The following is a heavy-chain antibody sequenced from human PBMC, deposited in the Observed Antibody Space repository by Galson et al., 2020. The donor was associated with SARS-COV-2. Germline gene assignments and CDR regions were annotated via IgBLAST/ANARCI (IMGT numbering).Heavy chain of an antibody. D-gene: IGHD3-10*01. V-gene: IGHV3-30-3*01. J-gene: IGHJ3*02. CDR2: ISYDGRNK. CDR3: ARVPATRLLWFGESSEGDDAFDI. CDR1: GFTFSSYA. Sequence: LSLTCAASGFTFSSYAMHWVRQAPGKGLEWVAAISYDGRNKYYADSVKGRFTISRDNSKNTLYLQMNSLRAEDTAVYYCARVPATRLLWFGESSEGDDAFDIWGQGTMVTISS.